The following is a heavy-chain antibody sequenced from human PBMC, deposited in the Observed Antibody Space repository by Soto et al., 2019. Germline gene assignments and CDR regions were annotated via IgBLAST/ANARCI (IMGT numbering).Heavy chain of an antibody. D-gene: IGHD2-15*01. V-gene: IGHV3-74*03. CDR1: GFTFSSYW. J-gene: IGHJ6*02. CDR2: ISTDGSNT. Sequence: GGSLRLSCAASGFTFSSYWMHWLRQAPGMGLVWVSRISTDGSNTEYADSVRGRYTISRDNTENTLYLQMNSLRAEDTAVYYCARDQRSFRYGVDAWGLGTTVTVSS. CDR3: ARDQRSFRYGVDA.